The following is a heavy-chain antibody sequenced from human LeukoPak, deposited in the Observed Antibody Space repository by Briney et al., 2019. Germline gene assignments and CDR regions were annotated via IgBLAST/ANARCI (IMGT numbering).Heavy chain of an antibody. D-gene: IGHD3-3*01. Sequence: PSETLSLTCAVYGGSFGGYYWSWIRQPPGKGLEWIGEINHSGSTNYNPSLKSRVTISVDTSKNQFSLKLSSVTAADTAVYYCARGRITIFGVVGWNYFDYWGQGTLVTVSS. CDR3: ARGRITIFGVVGWNYFDY. CDR2: INHSGST. J-gene: IGHJ4*02. V-gene: IGHV4-34*01. CDR1: GGSFGGYY.